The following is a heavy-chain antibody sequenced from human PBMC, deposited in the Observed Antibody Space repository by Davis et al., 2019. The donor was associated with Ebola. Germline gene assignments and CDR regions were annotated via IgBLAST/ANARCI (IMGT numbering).Heavy chain of an antibody. J-gene: IGHJ4*02. V-gene: IGHV3-23*01. CDR3: EDSSGY. CDR1: GFTFSSYT. Sequence: PGGSLRLSCAASGFTFSSYTMGWVRQAPGKGPEWVSTISAGGGNTYYTDSVKGRFTISRDNSKNTLYLQMSSLRAEDTAVYYCEDSSGYWGQGTLVTVSS. CDR2: ISAGGGNT. D-gene: IGHD3-10*01.